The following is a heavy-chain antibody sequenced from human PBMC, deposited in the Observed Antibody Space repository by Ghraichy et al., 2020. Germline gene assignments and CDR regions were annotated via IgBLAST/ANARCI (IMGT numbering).Heavy chain of an antibody. Sequence: GGSLRLSCAASGFTFSNYAMSWVRQAPGKGLEWVSSITDGGGGTDYADSVKGRFTISRDNSKKTLYLQMNSLRAEDTAVYYCAKDDYGSGSYYTLSFDYWGQGTLVTFAS. D-gene: IGHD3-10*01. CDR1: GFTFSNYA. CDR2: ITDGGGGT. J-gene: IGHJ4*02. CDR3: AKDDYGSGSYYTLSFDY. V-gene: IGHV3-23*01.